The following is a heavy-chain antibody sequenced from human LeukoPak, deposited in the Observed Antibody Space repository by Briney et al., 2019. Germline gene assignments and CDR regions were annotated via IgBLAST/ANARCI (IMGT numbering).Heavy chain of an antibody. V-gene: IGHV3-23*01. Sequence: PGGSLRLSCAASGFTFSSYAMSWVRQAPGKGLEWVPAISGSGGSTYYADSVKGRFTISRDNSKNTLYLQMNSLRAEDTAVYYCAKAIQIAAAGQFYFDYWGQGTLVTVSS. J-gene: IGHJ4*02. CDR1: GFTFSSYA. D-gene: IGHD6-13*01. CDR3: AKAIQIAAAGQFYFDY. CDR2: ISGSGGST.